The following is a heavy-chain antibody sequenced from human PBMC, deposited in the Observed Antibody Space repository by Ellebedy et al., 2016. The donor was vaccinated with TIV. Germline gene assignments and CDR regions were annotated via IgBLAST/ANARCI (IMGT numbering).Heavy chain of an antibody. CDR1: GGTFSSYA. CDR2: IIPIFGTA. CDR3: ASLTTVTRERAYYYYYGMDV. V-gene: IGHV1-69*13. J-gene: IGHJ6*02. D-gene: IGHD4-17*01. Sequence: AASVKVSCKASGGTFSSYAISWVRQAPGQELEWMGGIIPIFGTANYAQKFQGRVTITADESTSTAYMELSSLRSEDTAVYYCASLTTVTRERAYYYYYGMDVWGQGTTVTVSS.